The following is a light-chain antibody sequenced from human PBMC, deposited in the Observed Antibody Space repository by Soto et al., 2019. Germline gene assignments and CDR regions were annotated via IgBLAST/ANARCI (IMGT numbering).Light chain of an antibody. CDR1: SSDVGGYNY. CDR3: TSYTSSSTLDV. CDR2: EVS. V-gene: IGLV2-14*01. Sequence: QSALTQPASVSGSPGQSITISCTGTSSDVGGYNYVSWYQQHPGKAPKLMIYEVSNRPLGVSNRFSGSKSGNTASLTISVLQAEDEADYYCTSYTSSSTLDVFGTGTKVTVL. J-gene: IGLJ1*01.